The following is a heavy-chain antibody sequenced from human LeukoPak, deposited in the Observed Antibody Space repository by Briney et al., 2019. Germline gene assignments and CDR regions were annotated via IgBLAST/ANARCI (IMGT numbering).Heavy chain of an antibody. CDR3: ATGYCSGGSCFHHGHY. V-gene: IGHV3-9*01. J-gene: IGHJ4*02. CDR1: EFTFDDYA. D-gene: IGHD2-15*01. Sequence: PGGSLRLSCAASEFTFDDYAMHWVRQAPGKGLEWVSGISWNSGTIAYADSVKGRFTISRDNAKNSLYLQMNSLRADDTALYYCATGYCSGGSCFHHGHYWGQGTLVTVSS. CDR2: ISWNSGTI.